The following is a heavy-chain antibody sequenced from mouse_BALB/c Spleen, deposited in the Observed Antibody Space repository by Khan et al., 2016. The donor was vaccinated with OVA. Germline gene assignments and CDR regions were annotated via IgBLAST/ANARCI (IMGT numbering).Heavy chain of an antibody. J-gene: IGHJ2*01. D-gene: IGHD1-1*01. CDR2: INPHIGET. V-gene: IGHV1-20*02. Sequence: VQLKQSGPELVRPGASVKISCKASGYSFTGYFMNWVMQSPGKSLEWIGRINPHIGETFYNQRFKDKATLTVDASSNTAHMEHRRLASEDSAVYYFKRSYRSDIDYWGQGTTLTVSS. CDR1: GYSFTGYF. CDR3: KRSYRSDIDY.